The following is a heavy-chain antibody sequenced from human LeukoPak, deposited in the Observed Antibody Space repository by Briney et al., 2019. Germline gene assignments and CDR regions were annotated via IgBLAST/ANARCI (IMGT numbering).Heavy chain of an antibody. V-gene: IGHV5-51*04. CDR2: IYPGDSDT. D-gene: IGHD2-15*01. J-gene: IGHJ5*02. CDR3: ARYCSGGSCYSRWFDP. Sequence: GESLKISCKGSGYSFTSYWIGWVRQMPGKGLEWMGIIYPGDSDTRYSPSFQGQVTISADKPITTAYLQWSSLKASDTAMYYCARYCSGGSCYSRWFDPWGQGTLVTVSS. CDR1: GYSFTSYW.